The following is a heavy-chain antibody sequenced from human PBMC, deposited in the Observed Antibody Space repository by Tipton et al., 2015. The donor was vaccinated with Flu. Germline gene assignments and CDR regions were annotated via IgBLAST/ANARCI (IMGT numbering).Heavy chain of an antibody. Sequence: SLRLSCAASGFTFSGPAMHWVRQASGKGLEWVGRIRSKANSYATAYAASVKGRFTISRDDSKNTAYLQMNSLKTEDTAVYYCTSPALDIVAYYYGMDVWGQGTTVTVSS. CDR2: IRSKANSYAT. V-gene: IGHV3-73*01. J-gene: IGHJ6*02. D-gene: IGHD2-15*01. CDR3: TSPALDIVAYYYGMDV. CDR1: GFTFSGPA.